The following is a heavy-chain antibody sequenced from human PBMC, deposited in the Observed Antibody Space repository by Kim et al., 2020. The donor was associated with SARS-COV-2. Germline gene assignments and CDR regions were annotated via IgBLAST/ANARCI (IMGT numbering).Heavy chain of an antibody. CDR3: ARDSHIVVVVNPIYYYYYGMDV. D-gene: IGHD2-15*01. CDR1: GFTFSSYS. V-gene: IGHV3-48*02. J-gene: IGHJ6*02. CDR2: ISSSSSTI. Sequence: GGSLRLSCAASGFTFSSYSMNWVRQAPGKGLEWVSYISSSSSTIYYADSVKGRFTISRDNAKNSLYLQMNSLRDEDTAVYYCARDSHIVVVVNPIYYYYYGMDVWGQGTTVTVSS.